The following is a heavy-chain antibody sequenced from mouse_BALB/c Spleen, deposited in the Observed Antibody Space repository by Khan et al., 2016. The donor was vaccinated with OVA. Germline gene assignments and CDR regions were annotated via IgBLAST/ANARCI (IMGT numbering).Heavy chain of an antibody. CDR2: ISSLAYSI. V-gene: IGHV5-15*02. CDR3: ARGGFAY. J-gene: IGHJ3*01. Sequence: EVELVESGGGLVQPGGSRKLSCAASGFTFIDYGMAWVRQTPGKGPEWIAFISSLAYSIYYADTVTGRFTISRENAKNTLYLEMGSLRSDDTAMYYCARGGFAYWGQGTLVTVSA. CDR1: GFTFIDYG.